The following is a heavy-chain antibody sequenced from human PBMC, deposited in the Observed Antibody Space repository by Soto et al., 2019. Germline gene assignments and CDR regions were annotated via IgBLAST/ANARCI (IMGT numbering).Heavy chain of an antibody. CDR1: GFNFRDYG. J-gene: IGHJ4*02. D-gene: IGHD4-17*01. CDR3: AAAADCGDEFFDF. Sequence: QEQLEESGGGVVQPGRSLRLSCAASGFNFRDYGMHWVRQAPGKGLEWVAIIWFDGSEKYYAASVKGRFIISRDNSKNILYLQMNRLRVDDTAVYFCAAAADCGDEFFDFGGRGTLVTVSS. CDR2: IWFDGSEK. V-gene: IGHV3-33*01.